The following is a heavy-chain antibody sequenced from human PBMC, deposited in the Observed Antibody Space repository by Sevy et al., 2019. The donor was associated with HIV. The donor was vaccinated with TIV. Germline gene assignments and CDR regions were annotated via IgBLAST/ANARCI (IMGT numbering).Heavy chain of an antibody. CDR1: GFTFSSYA. CDR3: ARDQHDYAGNLRTGWFDP. Sequence: GGSLRLSCAASGFTFSSYAMHWVRQAPGKGLEWVAVISYDGSNKYYAPSVKGRFTISRDNSKNTLYLQVKSLRTEDTAVYYCARDQHDYAGNLRTGWFDPWGQGTLVTVSS. CDR2: ISYDGSNK. J-gene: IGHJ5*02. V-gene: IGHV3-30-3*01. D-gene: IGHD4-17*01.